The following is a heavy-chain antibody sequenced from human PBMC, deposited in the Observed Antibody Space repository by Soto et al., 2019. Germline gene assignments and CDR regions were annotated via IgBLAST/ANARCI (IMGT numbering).Heavy chain of an antibody. D-gene: IGHD1-26*01. CDR3: ARGGVGGTTFFGYYDY. V-gene: IGHV3-33*01. Sequence: VQLVESGGGVVQPGGSLRLSCAASGYIFTGYGMHWVRQPPGKGLEWVAIIRHDGSNICYADSVRGRVTISRDNSKNTLYLEMNSLRVEDTAVYYCARGGVGGTTFFGYYDYWGQGTLVTVSS. J-gene: IGHJ4*02. CDR2: IRHDGSNI. CDR1: GYIFTGYG.